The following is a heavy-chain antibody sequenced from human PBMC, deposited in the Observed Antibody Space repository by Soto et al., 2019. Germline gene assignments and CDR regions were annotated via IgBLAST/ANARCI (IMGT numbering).Heavy chain of an antibody. Sequence: HPGGSLRLSCAASGFTSSNYAMTWVRQAPGRGLEWVSGISETGGSIFYADSVKGRFTISRDNSKSTLYLQMNSLRVEDTAIYYCAKGGRRRGSYPPLDYWGQGTVVTVSS. V-gene: IGHV3-23*01. D-gene: IGHD1-26*01. CDR3: AKGGRRRGSYPPLDY. CDR1: GFTSSNYA. J-gene: IGHJ4*02. CDR2: ISETGGSI.